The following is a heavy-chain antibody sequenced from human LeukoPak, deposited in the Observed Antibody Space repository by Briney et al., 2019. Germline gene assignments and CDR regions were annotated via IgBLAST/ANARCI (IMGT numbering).Heavy chain of an antibody. V-gene: IGHV4-4*07. CDR3: ARDLSDSSGYYYYYYMDV. Sequence: SETLSLTCTVSGGSISSYYWSWIRQPAGKGLEWIGRIYTNGSTNYNPSLKSRVTMSVDTSKNQFSLKLSSVTAADTAVYYCARDLSDSSGYYYYYYMDVWGKGTTVTVSS. CDR2: IYTNGST. D-gene: IGHD3-22*01. CDR1: GGSISSYY. J-gene: IGHJ6*03.